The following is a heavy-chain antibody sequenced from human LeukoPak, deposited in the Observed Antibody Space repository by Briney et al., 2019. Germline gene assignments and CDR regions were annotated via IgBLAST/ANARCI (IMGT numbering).Heavy chain of an antibody. J-gene: IGHJ4*02. CDR2: IYYSGIT. CDR1: GGSISSSY. CDR3: ARASGAFDY. Sequence: SETLSLTCTVSGGSISSSYWSWIRQPPGKGLEWIGYIYYSGITIHNPTLKSRVTISLDTSKNQFSLKLNSVTAADTAVYYCARASGAFDYWGQGALVTVSS. V-gene: IGHV4-59*01.